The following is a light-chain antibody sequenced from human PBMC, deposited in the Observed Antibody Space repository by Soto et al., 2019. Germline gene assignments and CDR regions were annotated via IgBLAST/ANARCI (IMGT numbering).Light chain of an antibody. CDR2: AAS. V-gene: IGKV1-12*01. CDR1: RDISRW. J-gene: IGKJ2*01. Sequence: DIQVTQSPSSVSASVGDRVTITCRATRDISRWLAWYQQKPGKAPKLVIYAASNLQSGVPSRFSGSGSGTDFTLTINSLQPDDFATYYCQQSYSTPLYTFGQGTKLEIK. CDR3: QQSYSTPLYT.